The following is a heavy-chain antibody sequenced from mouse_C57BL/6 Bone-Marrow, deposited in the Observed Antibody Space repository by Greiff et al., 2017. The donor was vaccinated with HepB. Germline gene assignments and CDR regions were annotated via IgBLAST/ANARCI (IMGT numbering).Heavy chain of an antibody. CDR1: GYTFTSYG. Sequence: QVQLQQSGAELARPGASVKLSCKASGYTFTSYGISWVKQGTGQGLEWIGEIYPRSGNTYYNEKFKGKATLTADKSSSTAYMELRSLTSEDSAVYFCARCYYYGSWFAYWGQGTLVTVSA. CDR2: IYPRSGNT. V-gene: IGHV1-81*01. D-gene: IGHD1-1*01. J-gene: IGHJ3*01. CDR3: ARCYYYGSWFAY.